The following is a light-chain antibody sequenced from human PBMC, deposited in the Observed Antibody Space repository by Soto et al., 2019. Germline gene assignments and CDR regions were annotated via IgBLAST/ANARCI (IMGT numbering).Light chain of an antibody. CDR3: SSHTTSGTLI. Sequence: QSALTQPASVSGSPGQSITISCTGTSSDVGGYNYVSWYQQHPGKAPKLMIYEVNNRPSGVSNRFSGSKSDNTASLTISGLQAEDEAYYYCSSHTTSGTLIFGGGTKLTV. V-gene: IGLV2-14*01. J-gene: IGLJ2*01. CDR1: SSDVGGYNY. CDR2: EVN.